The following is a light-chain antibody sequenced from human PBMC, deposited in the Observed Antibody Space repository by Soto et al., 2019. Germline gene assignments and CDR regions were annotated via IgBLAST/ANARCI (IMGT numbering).Light chain of an antibody. J-gene: IGKJ4*02. CDR3: QQYSTSLT. V-gene: IGKV3-15*01. CDR2: GAS. Sequence: EILMTQSPATLSVSPVERVILSCRASQSVGSTLAWYQQKPGQAPSLLIRGASTRATGVPARFSGSGSGTEFTLTISSLQSEDFAVYYCQQYSTSLTFGGGTTLEIK. CDR1: QSVGST.